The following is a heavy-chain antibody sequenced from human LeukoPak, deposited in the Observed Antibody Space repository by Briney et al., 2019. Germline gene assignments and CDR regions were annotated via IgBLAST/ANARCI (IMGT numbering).Heavy chain of an antibody. D-gene: IGHD3-10*01. CDR1: GGTFSSYA. Sequence: SVKVSCKASGGTFSSYAISWVRQAPGQGLEWMGGIIPIFGTANYAQKFQGRVTITADESTSTAYMELSSLRSEDTAVYYCATGTPYYYGSGSHPWGQGTLVTVSS. CDR2: IIPIFGTA. J-gene: IGHJ5*02. CDR3: ATGTPYYYGSGSHP. V-gene: IGHV1-69*13.